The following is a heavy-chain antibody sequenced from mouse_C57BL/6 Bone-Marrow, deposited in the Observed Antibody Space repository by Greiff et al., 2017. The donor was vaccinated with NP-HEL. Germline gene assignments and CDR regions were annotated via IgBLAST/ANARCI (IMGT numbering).Heavy chain of an antibody. CDR1: GYAFSSSW. CDR3: ARAQATGAMDY. D-gene: IGHD3-2*02. J-gene: IGHJ4*01. V-gene: IGHV1-82*01. CDR2: IYPGDGDT. Sequence: QVQLKQSGPELVKPGASVKISCKASGYAFSSSWMNWVKQRPGKGLEWIGRIYPGDGDTNYNGKFKGKATLTADKSSSTAYMQLSSLTSEDSAVYFCARAQATGAMDYWGQGTSVTVSS.